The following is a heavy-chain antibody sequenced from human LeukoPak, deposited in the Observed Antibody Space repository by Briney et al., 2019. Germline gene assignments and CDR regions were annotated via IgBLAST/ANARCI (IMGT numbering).Heavy chain of an antibody. D-gene: IGHD3-10*01. J-gene: IGHJ4*02. CDR3: AKDIDGSGNLDY. Sequence: PGGSLRLSCAASGFTFDDYAMHWVRQAPGKGLEWVSGISWNSGSIGYADSVKGRFTFSRDNAKNSLYLQMNSLRAEDTALYYCAKDIDGSGNLDYWGQGTLVTVSS. CDR1: GFTFDDYA. CDR2: ISWNSGSI. V-gene: IGHV3-9*01.